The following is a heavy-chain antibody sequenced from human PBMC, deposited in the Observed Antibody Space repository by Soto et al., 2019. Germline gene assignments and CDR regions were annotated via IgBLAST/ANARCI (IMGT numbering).Heavy chain of an antibody. D-gene: IGHD2-15*01. Sequence: QVQLVESGGGVVQPGRSLRLSCAACAFTFSSYATQWVRQAPGKGLEWVAVIWYDGSNQEYADSVKGRFTISRDNSKNTLYLQMNSLRDEDTAVYHCVKAGAYCSGGSCYGHNWLDPWGQGTLVTVSS. J-gene: IGHJ5*02. V-gene: IGHV3-33*06. CDR1: AFTFSSYA. CDR2: IWYDGSNQ. CDR3: VKAGAYCSGGSCYGHNWLDP.